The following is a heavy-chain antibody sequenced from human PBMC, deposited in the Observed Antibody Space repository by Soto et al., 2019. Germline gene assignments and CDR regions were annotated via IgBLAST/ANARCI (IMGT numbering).Heavy chain of an antibody. V-gene: IGHV3-23*01. J-gene: IGHJ4*02. CDR2: ISGSGGNT. CDR1: GFTFSSYA. D-gene: IGHD5-12*01. CDR3: AIELRGYSGYEPLDY. Sequence: GGALRLSCTASGFTFSSYAMSWVRQAPGKGLEWVSAISGSGGNTYYADSVKGRFTISRDNSKNTLYLQMNRLRAEDTAMYYCAIELRGYSGYEPLDYSGQGTLVTGSS.